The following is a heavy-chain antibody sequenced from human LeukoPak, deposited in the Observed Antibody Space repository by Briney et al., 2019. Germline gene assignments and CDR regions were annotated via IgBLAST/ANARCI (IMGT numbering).Heavy chain of an antibody. Sequence: SETLSLTCTVSGGSISSYYWSWIRQPPGKGLEWIGYIYYSGSTNYNPSLKSRVTISVDTSKNQFSLKLSSVTAADTAVYYCARGPPPYDYNYYMDVWGKGTTVTVSS. CDR2: IYYSGST. V-gene: IGHV4-59*08. D-gene: IGHD2-2*01. CDR3: ARGPPPYDYNYYMDV. CDR1: GGSISSYY. J-gene: IGHJ6*03.